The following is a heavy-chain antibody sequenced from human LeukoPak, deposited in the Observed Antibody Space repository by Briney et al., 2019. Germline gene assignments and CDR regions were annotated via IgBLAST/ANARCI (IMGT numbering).Heavy chain of an antibody. CDR3: ARSEIAAAGTSDY. V-gene: IGHV1-18*01. J-gene: IGHJ4*02. CDR2: ISAYNGNT. D-gene: IGHD6-13*01. CDR1: GYTFTSYG. Sequence: GASVKVSCKASGYTFTSYGISWVRQAPGQGLEWMGWISAYNGNTNYAQKLQGRVTMTTDTSTSTAYVELRSLRSDDTAVYYCARSEIAAAGTSDYWGQGTLVTVSS.